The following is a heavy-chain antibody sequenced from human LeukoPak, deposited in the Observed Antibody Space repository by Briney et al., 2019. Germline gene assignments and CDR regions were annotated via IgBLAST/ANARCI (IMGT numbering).Heavy chain of an antibody. J-gene: IGHJ4*02. CDR1: GYSFSSYW. CDR3: ARHLSDITSSPNC. CDR2: IYPRDSRT. V-gene: IGHV5-51*01. D-gene: IGHD2-2*01. Sequence: GESLKISCKGSGYSFSSYWIAWVRQMPGKGLEWMGVIYPRDSRTTYSPSFQDQVTISADKSISTAYLQWTSPKASDTAMYYCARHLSDITSSPNCWGPGTLVTVSS.